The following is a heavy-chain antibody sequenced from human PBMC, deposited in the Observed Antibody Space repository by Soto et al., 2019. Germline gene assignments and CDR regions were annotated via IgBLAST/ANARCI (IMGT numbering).Heavy chain of an antibody. J-gene: IGHJ4*02. CDR3: AAGGKGWTGYGHAY. CDR1: GGSISSGGYY. D-gene: IGHD3-3*01. CDR2: IYYSGST. Sequence: QVQLQESGPGLVKPSQTLSLTCTVSGGSISSGGYYWSWIRQHPGKGLEWIGYIYYSGSTYYNPSLKSRVTXXVXTXXNQFSLKLSSVTAADTAVYYCAAGGKGWTGYGHAYWGQGTLVTVSS. V-gene: IGHV4-31*03.